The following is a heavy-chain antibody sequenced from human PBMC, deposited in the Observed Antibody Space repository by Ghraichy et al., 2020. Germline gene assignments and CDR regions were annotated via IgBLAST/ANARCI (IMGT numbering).Heavy chain of an antibody. D-gene: IGHD5-18*01. CDR3: ARVCGYSYGTVMAFDI. J-gene: IGHJ3*02. V-gene: IGHV3-48*02. CDR2: ISSSSSTI. CDR1: GFTFSSYS. Sequence: GGSLRLSCAASGFTFSSYSMNWVRQAPGKGLEWVSYISSSSSTIYYADSVKGRFTISRDNAKNSLYLQMNSLRDEDTAVYYCARVCGYSYGTVMAFDIWGQGTMVTVSS.